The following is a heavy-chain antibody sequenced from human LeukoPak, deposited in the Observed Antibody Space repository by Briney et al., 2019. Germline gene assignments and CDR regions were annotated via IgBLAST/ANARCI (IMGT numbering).Heavy chain of an antibody. J-gene: IGHJ6*03. CDR2: ISSSGSTI. Sequence: PGGSLRLSCAASGFTFSSYEMNWVRQAPGKGLEWVSYISSSGSTIYYADSVKGRFTISRDNAKNSLYLQMNSLRAEDTAVYYCARESSSWYRVSYYYYMDVWGKGTTVTVSS. D-gene: IGHD6-13*01. CDR3: ARESSSWYRVSYYYYMDV. CDR1: GFTFSSYE. V-gene: IGHV3-48*03.